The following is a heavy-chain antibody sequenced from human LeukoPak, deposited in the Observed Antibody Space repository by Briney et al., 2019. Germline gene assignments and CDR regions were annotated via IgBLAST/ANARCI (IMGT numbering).Heavy chain of an antibody. V-gene: IGHV3-48*01. Sequence: GGSLRLSCAASGFTFSSYSMNWVRQAPGNGLEWVSYVSSSSTIYYADSVKGRFTISRDDAKNSLYLQMNSLRAEDTAVYYCARDGGYCSSTSCPSTTPFDYWGQGTLVTVSS. CDR1: GFTFSSYS. J-gene: IGHJ4*02. CDR3: ARDGGYCSSTSCPSTTPFDY. D-gene: IGHD2-2*01. CDR2: VSSSSTI.